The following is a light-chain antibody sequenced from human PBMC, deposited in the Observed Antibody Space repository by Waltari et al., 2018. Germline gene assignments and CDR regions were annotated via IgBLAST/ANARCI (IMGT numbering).Light chain of an antibody. CDR3: QCYDSSLSGSV. CDR1: SSNLGAGYA. V-gene: IGLV1-40*01. Sequence: QSVLTQPPSVSGAPGQRVTISCPGSSSNLGAGYAVPWYQQLPGTAPKLLIYGNTNRPSGVPDRFSGSKSGTSASLAITGLQAEDEADYYCQCYDSSLSGSVFGGGTKLTVL. J-gene: IGLJ3*02. CDR2: GNT.